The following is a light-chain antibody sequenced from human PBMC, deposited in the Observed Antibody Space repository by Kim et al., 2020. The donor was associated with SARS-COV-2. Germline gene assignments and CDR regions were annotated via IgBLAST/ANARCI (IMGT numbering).Light chain of an antibody. Sequence: EIVMTQSPATLSVSPGERATLSYRASQSVTSNLGWYQQKFGQAPRLLIYDVSTRATGIPARFSGSGSGTDFTLTISSLQSEDFAVYYCQQYKNWPSTFGQGTKVDIK. CDR2: DVS. CDR3: QQYKNWPST. CDR1: QSVTSN. V-gene: IGKV3-15*01. J-gene: IGKJ1*01.